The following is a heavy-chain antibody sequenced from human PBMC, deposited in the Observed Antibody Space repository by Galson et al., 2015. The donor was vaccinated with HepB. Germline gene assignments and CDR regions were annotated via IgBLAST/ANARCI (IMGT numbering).Heavy chain of an antibody. CDR2: INHSGST. CDR3: ARGLGYSSGWYLARYFDL. D-gene: IGHD6-19*01. Sequence: TLSLTCAVYGGSFSGYYWSWIRQPPGKGLEWIGEINHSGSTNYNPSLKSRVTISVDTSKNQFSLKLSSVTAADTAVYYCARGLGYSSGWYLARYFDLWGRGTLVTVSS. J-gene: IGHJ2*01. CDR1: GGSFSGYY. V-gene: IGHV4-34*01.